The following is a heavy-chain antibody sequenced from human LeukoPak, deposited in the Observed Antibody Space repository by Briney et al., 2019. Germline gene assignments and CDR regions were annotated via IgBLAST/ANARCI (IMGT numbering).Heavy chain of an antibody. D-gene: IGHD4-17*01. J-gene: IGHJ4*02. CDR3: ARTTTVTKILDY. Sequence: SETLSLTCTVSGGSISSGSYYWSWIRQPAGKGLEWIGRIYTSGSTNYNPSLKSRVTISVDTSKNQFSLKLSSVTAADTAVYYCARTTTVTKILDYWGQGTLVTVSS. CDR2: IYTSGST. CDR1: GGSISSGSYY. V-gene: IGHV4-61*02.